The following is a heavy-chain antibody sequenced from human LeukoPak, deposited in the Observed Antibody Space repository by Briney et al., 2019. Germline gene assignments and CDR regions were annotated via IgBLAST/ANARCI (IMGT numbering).Heavy chain of an antibody. CDR3: AKSSYYDSSGYYREYYFDF. V-gene: IGHV3-21*04. CDR2: ISSSSSYI. Sequence: GGSLRLSCAASGFTFSSYSMNWVRQAPGKGLEWVSSISSSSSYIYYADSVKGRFTISRDNAKNSLYLQMNSLRAEDTAVYYCAKSSYYDSSGYYREYYFDFWGQGTLVTVSS. D-gene: IGHD3-22*01. J-gene: IGHJ4*02. CDR1: GFTFSSYS.